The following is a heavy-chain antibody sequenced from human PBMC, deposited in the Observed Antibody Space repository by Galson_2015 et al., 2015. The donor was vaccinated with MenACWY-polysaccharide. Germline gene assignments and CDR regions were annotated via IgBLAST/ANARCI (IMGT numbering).Heavy chain of an antibody. V-gene: IGHV4-30-4*08. CDR3: ASLPLGNCGSVSCYGYFHH. CDR1: GGSISSGDSY. D-gene: IGHD2-2*01. Sequence: LSLTCTVSGGSISSGDSYWSWIRQSPGKGLEWIGHIYYSGRTNYSPSLKSRATVSLDTSKNQFSLKLSFVTAADTAVYYCASLPLGNCGSVSCYGYFHHWGQGTLVTVSS. CDR2: IYYSGRT. J-gene: IGHJ1*01.